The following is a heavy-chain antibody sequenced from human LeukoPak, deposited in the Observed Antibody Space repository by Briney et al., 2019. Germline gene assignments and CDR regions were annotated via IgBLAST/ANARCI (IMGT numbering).Heavy chain of an antibody. Sequence: ASVKVSCKVSGYTRTELSMHWVRQAPGKGLEWMGGFDPEDGETIYAQKFQGRVTMTEDTSTDTAYMELSSLRSEDTAVYYCASNPPRTGDFNYWGQGALVTVSS. CDR3: ASNPPRTGDFNY. CDR2: FDPEDGET. D-gene: IGHD7-27*01. CDR1: GYTRTELS. J-gene: IGHJ4*02. V-gene: IGHV1-24*01.